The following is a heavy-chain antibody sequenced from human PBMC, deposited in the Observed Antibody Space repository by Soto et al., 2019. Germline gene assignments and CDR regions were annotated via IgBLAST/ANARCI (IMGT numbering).Heavy chain of an antibody. CDR2: INSGGNT. V-gene: IGHV3-23*01. Sequence: EVQLLESGGGLVEPGGSLRLSCAASRFTFSSYTMSWVRQAPGKGLEWISAINSGGNTYYADSVKGRFTISRDNSRNTLFLQMTSLRADDTALYYCAKSPAMVRGVIFDFWGQGTLVTVSP. CDR1: RFTFSSYT. CDR3: AKSPAMVRGVIFDF. D-gene: IGHD3-10*01. J-gene: IGHJ4*02.